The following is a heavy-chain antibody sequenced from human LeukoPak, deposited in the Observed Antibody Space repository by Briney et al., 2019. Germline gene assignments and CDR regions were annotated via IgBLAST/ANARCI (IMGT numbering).Heavy chain of an antibody. V-gene: IGHV3-23*01. Sequence: PGGSLRLSCAASGFTFSSYAMSWVRQAPGKGLEWVSAISGSGGSTYYADSVKGRFTISRDNSKNTLYLQMNSLRAEDTAVYYCARRLIVVPLAGSFDYWGQGTLVTVSS. CDR1: GFTFSSYA. CDR3: ARRLIVVPLAGSFDY. CDR2: ISGSGGST. D-gene: IGHD2-15*01. J-gene: IGHJ4*02.